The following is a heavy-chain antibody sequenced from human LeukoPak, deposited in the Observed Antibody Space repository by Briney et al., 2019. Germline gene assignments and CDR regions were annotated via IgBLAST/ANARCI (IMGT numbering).Heavy chain of an antibody. CDR2: INPNSGGT. CDR3: ARTYYDILTGYYGMDV. Sequence: ASVKVSCKASGYTFTGYYMHWVRQAPGQGLEWMGWINPNSGGTNYAQKFQGWVTMTRDTSISTAYMELSRLRSDNTAVYYCARTYYDILTGYYGMDVWGQGTTVTVSS. D-gene: IGHD3-9*01. J-gene: IGHJ6*02. CDR1: GYTFTGYY. V-gene: IGHV1-2*04.